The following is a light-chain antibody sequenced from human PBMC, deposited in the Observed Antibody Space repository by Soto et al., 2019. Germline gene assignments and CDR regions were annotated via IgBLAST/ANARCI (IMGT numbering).Light chain of an antibody. CDR2: GAS. Sequence: DIQMTQSPSSLYASVGDRVTITCRASQSITIYLTWYQQQPGKAPRLLIYGASTLQTGVPSRFSGRESMTDFTLTISDRQPEDFATYYFQQTSSAPQTFCQGTKGDI. J-gene: IGKJ1*01. CDR3: QQTSSAPQT. V-gene: IGKV1-39*01. CDR1: QSITIY.